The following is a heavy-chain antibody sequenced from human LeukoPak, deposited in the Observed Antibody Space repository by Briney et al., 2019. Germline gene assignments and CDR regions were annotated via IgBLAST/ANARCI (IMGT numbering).Heavy chain of an antibody. CDR1: GGSISSSSYY. Sequence: PSETLSLTCTVSGGSISSSSYYWGWIRQPPGKGLEWIGSIYYSGSTYYNPSLKSRVTISVDTSKNQFSLKLSSVTAADTAVYYCARRKLVGGKTWSHWGQGTLVTVSS. J-gene: IGHJ4*02. CDR3: ARRKLVGGKTWSH. V-gene: IGHV4-39*01. D-gene: IGHD6-13*01. CDR2: IYYSGST.